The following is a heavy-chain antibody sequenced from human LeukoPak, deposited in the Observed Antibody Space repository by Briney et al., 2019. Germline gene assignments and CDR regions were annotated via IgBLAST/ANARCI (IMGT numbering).Heavy chain of an antibody. D-gene: IGHD3-3*01. CDR1: GFTFSNYA. J-gene: IGHJ4*02. V-gene: IGHV3-23*01. CDR3: AKLDGGFYQPCDF. CDR2: ISGSGEST. Sequence: GGSLRLSCAASGFTFSNYAMSWVRQAPGKGLEWVSAISGSGESTYYADSVKGRFTISRDNSKNTLYLQMNSLRVEDTAVYYCAKLDGGFYQPCDFWGQGTLVTVSS.